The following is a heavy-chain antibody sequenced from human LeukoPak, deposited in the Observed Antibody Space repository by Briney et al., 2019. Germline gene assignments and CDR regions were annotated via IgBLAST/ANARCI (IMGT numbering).Heavy chain of an antibody. V-gene: IGHV4-39*07. CDR1: GGSISSSSYY. CDR2: IYYSGST. CDR3: ATKVRGGFDI. D-gene: IGHD2-15*01. J-gene: IGHJ3*02. Sequence: PSETLSLTCTASGGSISSSSYYWGWIRQPPGKGLEWIGSIYYSGSTYYNPSLKSRVTISVDTSKNQFSLKLSSVTAADTAIYYCATKVRGGFDIWGQGTMVTVSS.